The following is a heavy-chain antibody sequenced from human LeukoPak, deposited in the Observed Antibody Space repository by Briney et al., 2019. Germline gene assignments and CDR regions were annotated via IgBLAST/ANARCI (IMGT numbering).Heavy chain of an antibody. V-gene: IGHV1-46*01. D-gene: IGHD5-18*01. CDR3: AREIGPIQLHLWGSAFDY. Sequence: ASVKVSSKASGYTFSNYYIHWVRQAPGQGLEWMGIINPSGGSRSYAQKFQGRLTVTRDTSTSTVYMELSSLRSEDTAVYYCAREIGPIQLHLWGSAFDYWGQGTLVTVSS. J-gene: IGHJ4*02. CDR2: INPSGGSR. CDR1: GYTFSNYY.